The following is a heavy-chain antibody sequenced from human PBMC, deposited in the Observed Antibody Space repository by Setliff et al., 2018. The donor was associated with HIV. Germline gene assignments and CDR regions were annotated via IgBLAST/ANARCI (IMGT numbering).Heavy chain of an antibody. V-gene: IGHV3-53*01. CDR2: IYSGGST. Sequence: PGGSLRLSCAVSEVIVSNNYMSWVRQAPGKGLEWVSVIYSGGSTDHADSVKGRFTISRDNSKNTVYLQMSTLRAEDTAIYSCATLARFAPDYWSQGTQVTVSS. CDR3: ATLARFAPDY. CDR1: EVIVSNNY. J-gene: IGHJ4*02.